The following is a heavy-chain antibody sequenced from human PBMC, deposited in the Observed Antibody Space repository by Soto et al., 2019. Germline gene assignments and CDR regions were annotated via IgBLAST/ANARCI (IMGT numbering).Heavy chain of an antibody. CDR3: ATPGVRGDYYYYGMDV. Sequence: SETLSLTCTVSGGSISSSSYYWGWIRQPPGKGLEWIGSIYYSGSTYYNPSLKSRVTISVDTSKNQFSLKLSSVTAADTAVYYCATPGVRGDYYYYGMDVWGQGTTVTVSS. CDR2: IYYSGST. D-gene: IGHD7-27*01. CDR1: GGSISSSSYY. V-gene: IGHV4-39*01. J-gene: IGHJ6*02.